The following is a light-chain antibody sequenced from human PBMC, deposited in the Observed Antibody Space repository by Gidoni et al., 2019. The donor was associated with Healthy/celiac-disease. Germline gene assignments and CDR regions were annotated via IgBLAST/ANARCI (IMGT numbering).Light chain of an antibody. CDR2: DAS. V-gene: IGKV3-11*01. CDR3: QQRSNWPPIT. J-gene: IGKJ5*01. CDR1: QSVSSY. Sequence: IVFTQSPAILSLSPGERTTLSCRASQSVSSYLAWYQQKPGQAPRLLIYDASNRATGIPARFSGSGSGTDVTLTISSLETEDFAVYYCQQRSNWPPITFGQGTRLEIK.